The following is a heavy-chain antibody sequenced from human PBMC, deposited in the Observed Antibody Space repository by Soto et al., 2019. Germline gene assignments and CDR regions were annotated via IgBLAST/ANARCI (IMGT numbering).Heavy chain of an antibody. D-gene: IGHD2-2*01. Sequence: QVQLVQSGAEVKKPGASVKVSCKASGYTFTSYGISWVRQAPGQGLEWMGWISAYNGNTKYAQKLQGRVTMTTDTSKSTAYMELRSLRSDDTAVYYCARDDIVVVPAALYYYYGLDVWGQGTPFTVSS. V-gene: IGHV1-18*01. CDR3: ARDDIVVVPAALYYYYGLDV. CDR2: ISAYNGNT. J-gene: IGHJ6*02. CDR1: GYTFTSYG.